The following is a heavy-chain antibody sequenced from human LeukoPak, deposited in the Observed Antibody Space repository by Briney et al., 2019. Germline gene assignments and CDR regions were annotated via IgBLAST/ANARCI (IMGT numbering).Heavy chain of an antibody. V-gene: IGHV4-59*08. CDR2: TYYSGST. CDR3: ARHFNPLCYFDY. Sequence: PSETLSLTCTVSGGSISSYYWSWIRQPPGKGLEWIGYTYYSGSTNYNPSLKSRVTMSVDTSKNQFSLKLSSVTAADTAVYYCARHFNPLCYFDYWGQGTLVTVSS. J-gene: IGHJ4*02. CDR1: GGSISSYY.